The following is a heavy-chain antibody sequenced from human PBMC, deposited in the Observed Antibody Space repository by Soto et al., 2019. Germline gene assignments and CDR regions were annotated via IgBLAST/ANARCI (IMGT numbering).Heavy chain of an antibody. J-gene: IGHJ6*02. Sequence: QVQLVESGGGVVQPGRSLRLSCAASGFTFSSYGMHWVRQAPGKGLEWVAVISYDGSNKYYADSVKGRFTISRDNSKNTLYLQMNSLRAEDTAVYYCAKTSRVGGYSYGLYYYGMDVWGQGTTVTVSS. CDR2: ISYDGSNK. V-gene: IGHV3-30*18. CDR1: GFTFSSYG. D-gene: IGHD5-18*01. CDR3: AKTSRVGGYSYGLYYYGMDV.